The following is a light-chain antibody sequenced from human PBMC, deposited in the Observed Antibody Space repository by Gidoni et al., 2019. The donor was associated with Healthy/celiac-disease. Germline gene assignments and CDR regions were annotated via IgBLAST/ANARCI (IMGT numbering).Light chain of an antibody. CDR3: QQRSNWLT. CDR1: QSVSSY. Sequence: EIVLTQSPATLSLSPGERATLSCRASQSVSSYLAWYKQKPGQAPRLLIYDASNRATGITPRFSGSGSGTDFTLTISSLEPEEFAVYYCQQRSNWLTFGGGTKVEIK. V-gene: IGKV3-11*01. CDR2: DAS. J-gene: IGKJ4*01.